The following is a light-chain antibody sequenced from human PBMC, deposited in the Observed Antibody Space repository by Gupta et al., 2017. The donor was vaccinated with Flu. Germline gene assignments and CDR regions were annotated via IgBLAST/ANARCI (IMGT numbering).Light chain of an antibody. Sequence: TSAGTGTSQGRGGGEYLSWYQHRPGKSPNVLICEVTNRRSGVTNRFSGSRSGITPAVTIAEHQAEDAASYDCTSESSCDTYVVFGGGTKLTVL. CDR1: SQGRGGGEY. J-gene: IGLJ3*02. CDR3: TSESSCDTYVV. CDR2: EVT. V-gene: IGLV2-14*01.